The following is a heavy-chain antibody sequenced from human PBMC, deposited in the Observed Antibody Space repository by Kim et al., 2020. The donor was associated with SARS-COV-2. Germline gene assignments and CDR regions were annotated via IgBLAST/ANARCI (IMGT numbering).Heavy chain of an antibody. CDR3: ARTRRDGSVDY. J-gene: IGHJ4*02. Sequence: KYYSTSLKTRLTISKDTSKSQVVLTMTNMDPVDTATYYCARTRRDGSVDYWGQGTLVTVSS. CDR2: K. V-gene: IGHV2-70*01. D-gene: IGHD5-12*01.